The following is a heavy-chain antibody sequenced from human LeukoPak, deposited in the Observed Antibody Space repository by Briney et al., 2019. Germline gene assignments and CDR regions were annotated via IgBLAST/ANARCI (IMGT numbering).Heavy chain of an antibody. Sequence: HPGGPLRPSSASSVSTFSSYAMSWVRQAPGKELEGFSIFSGGGGRTHYADSVEGRFTISIDSSKTTLYLQMNSLRAEDTAVYYCAKEGVTMIVVVITTYPYYFDYWGQGTLVTVSS. CDR1: VSTFSSYA. V-gene: IGHV3-23*01. CDR3: AKEGVTMIVVVITTYPYYFDY. D-gene: IGHD3-22*01. CDR2: FSGGGGRT. J-gene: IGHJ4*02.